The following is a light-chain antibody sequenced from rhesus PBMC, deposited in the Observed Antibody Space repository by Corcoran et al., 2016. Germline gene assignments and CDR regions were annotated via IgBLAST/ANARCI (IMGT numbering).Light chain of an antibody. CDR3: QQHNSRPPT. J-gene: IGKJ4*01. CDR1: QTISSY. V-gene: IGKV1-44*02. CDR2: TTS. Sequence: DIQMTQSPSSLSASVGDRVTITCRASQTISSYLAWYQQKPGKVPKLLIYTTSSLESGVPSRFTGSGSGTEFTLTSSGLQPEDFATYDCQQHNSRPPTFGGGTKVEIK.